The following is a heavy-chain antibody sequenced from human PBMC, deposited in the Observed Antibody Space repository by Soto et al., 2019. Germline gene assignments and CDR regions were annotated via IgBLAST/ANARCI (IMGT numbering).Heavy chain of an antibody. CDR1: VFTFSSYA. D-gene: IGHD6-19*01. CDR3: AKARFRDSSMFLLDY. V-gene: IGHV3-23*01. J-gene: IGHJ4*02. Sequence: GGSLRLSCAASVFTFSSYAMSWVRQAPGKGLEWVSAISGSGGSTYYADSVKGRFTISRDNSKNTLYLQMNSLRAEDTAVYYCAKARFRDSSMFLLDYWGQGTLVTVSS. CDR2: ISGSGGST.